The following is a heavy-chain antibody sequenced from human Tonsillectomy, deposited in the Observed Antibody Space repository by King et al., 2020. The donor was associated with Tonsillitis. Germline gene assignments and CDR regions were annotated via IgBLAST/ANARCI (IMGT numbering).Heavy chain of an antibody. J-gene: IGHJ4*02. Sequence: VQLQESGPGLVKPSETLSLTCTVSGYYISSGYYWGWIRQPPGKGLEWIGSIYHSGSTYYNPSLKSRVTISVDTSKNQFSLKLSSVTAADTAVYYCARTGLYCSSTSCFGYWGQGTLVTVSS. CDR1: GYYISSGYY. CDR3: ARTGLYCSSTSCFGY. V-gene: IGHV4-38-2*02. D-gene: IGHD2-2*01. CDR2: IYHSGST.